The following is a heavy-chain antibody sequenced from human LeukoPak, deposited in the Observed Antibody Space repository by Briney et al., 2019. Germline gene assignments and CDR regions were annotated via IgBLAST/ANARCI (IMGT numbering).Heavy chain of an antibody. V-gene: IGHV4-59*01. Sequence: SETLSLTCTVSGGSISSYYWSWIRQPPGKGLEWIGYIYYSGSTNYNPSLKSRVPISVDTSKNQFSLKLSSVTAADTAVYYCARDVRYCSSTSCYNPGPIDAFDIWGQGTMVTVSS. D-gene: IGHD2-2*02. CDR2: IYYSGST. CDR3: ARDVRYCSSTSCYNPGPIDAFDI. CDR1: GGSISSYY. J-gene: IGHJ3*02.